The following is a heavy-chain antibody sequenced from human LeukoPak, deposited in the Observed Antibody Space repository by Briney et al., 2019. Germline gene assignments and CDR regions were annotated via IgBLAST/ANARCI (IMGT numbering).Heavy chain of an antibody. V-gene: IGHV3-66*01. CDR1: RFIVSSNY. CDR3: ARGDRAASGYDS. J-gene: IGHJ4*02. D-gene: IGHD3-22*01. CDR2: IYSSGRT. Sequence: GGSLRLSFAASRFIVSSNYLNWGRQAPGKGLEWVSVIYSSGRTYYAESVKGRFTISRDNSKNTLHLQMNSLRAEDTAVYYCARGDRAASGYDSWGQGTLVTVSS.